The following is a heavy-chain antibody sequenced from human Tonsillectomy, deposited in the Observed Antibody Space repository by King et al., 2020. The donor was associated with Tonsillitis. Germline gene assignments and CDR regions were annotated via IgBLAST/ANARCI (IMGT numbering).Heavy chain of an antibody. V-gene: IGHV4-59*08. CDR2: IYYSGST. CDR1: GGSISSYY. J-gene: IGHJ4*02. D-gene: IGHD3-3*01. Sequence: QLQESGPGLVKPSETLSLTCTVSGGSISSYYWSWIRQPPGKGLEWIGYIYYSGSTNYNPSLRSRVTISVDTSKNQFSLKLGSVTAADTAVYYCARHTTTYYDFWSGYYPIDYWGQGTLVTVSS. CDR3: ARHTTTYYDFWSGYYPIDY.